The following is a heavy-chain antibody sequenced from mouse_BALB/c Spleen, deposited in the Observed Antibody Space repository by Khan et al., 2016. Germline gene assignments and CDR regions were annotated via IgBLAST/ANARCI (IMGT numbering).Heavy chain of an antibody. J-gene: IGHJ3*01. D-gene: IGHD2-2*01. CDR2: IWTGGST. V-gene: IGHV2-2*02. CDR1: GFSLTTYG. Sequence: QVQLKESGPGLVQPSQSLSITCTVSGFSLTTYGVHWVSQSPGKGLEWLGVIWTGGSTDYNAAFISSLSISKDNSKSQVFFKMNRLQANDTAIYYCARLCLRRGDPYWGQGTLVTVSA. CDR3: ARLCLRRGDPY.